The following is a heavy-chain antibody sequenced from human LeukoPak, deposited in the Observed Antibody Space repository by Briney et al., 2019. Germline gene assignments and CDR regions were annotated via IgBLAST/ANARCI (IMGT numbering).Heavy chain of an antibody. CDR2: INNDGTHI. CDR3: ARVGAPGY. Sequence: PGGSLRLSCAASGFTFERYWMHWVRQVPGKGLVWVARINNDGTHITYTDSVKGRFIISRDNAKRTLFLQMNSLRAEDTAVYYCARVGAPGYWGQGTLVTVSS. J-gene: IGHJ4*02. CDR1: GFTFERYW. V-gene: IGHV3-74*01. D-gene: IGHD1-26*01.